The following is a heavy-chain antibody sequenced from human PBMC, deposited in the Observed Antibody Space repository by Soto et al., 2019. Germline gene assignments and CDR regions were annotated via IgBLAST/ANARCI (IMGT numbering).Heavy chain of an antibody. CDR2: IYHSGST. Sequence: SETLSLTCAVSGGSISSGGYSWSWIWQPPGTGLEYIGHIYHSGSTYYSPSLKSRVTLSVDRSKNQFSLKLSSVTAADTAVYYCAREAGYAQRNDAFDIWGQGTMVTVSS. V-gene: IGHV4-30-2*01. J-gene: IGHJ3*02. CDR3: AREAGYAQRNDAFDI. CDR1: GGSISSGGYS. D-gene: IGHD2-2*01.